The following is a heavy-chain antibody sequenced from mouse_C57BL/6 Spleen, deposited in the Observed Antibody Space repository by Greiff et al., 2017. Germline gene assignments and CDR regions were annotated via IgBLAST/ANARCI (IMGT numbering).Heavy chain of an antibody. J-gene: IGHJ3*01. CDR2: IYPGGGYT. V-gene: IGHV1-63*01. Sequence: VQLQQSGAELVRPGTSVKMSCKASGYTFTNYWIGWAKQRPGHGLEWIGDIYPGGGYTNYNEKFKGKATLTADKSSSTAYMQFSSLTSEDSAIYYCARKEGDDYDGAWFAYWGQGTLVTVSA. CDR1: GYTFTNYW. CDR3: ARKEGDDYDGAWFAY. D-gene: IGHD2-4*01.